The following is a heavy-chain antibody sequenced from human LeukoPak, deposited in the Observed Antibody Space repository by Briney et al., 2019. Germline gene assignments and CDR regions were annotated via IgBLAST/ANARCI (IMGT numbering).Heavy chain of an antibody. V-gene: IGHV4-38-2*01. CDR1: GYSISTGYY. Sequence: SETLSLTCAVSGYSISTGYYWGWIRQPPGKGLEWIGSIYHSGNTYYNPSLKSRITISVDTSKNQFSLKLSSLTAADTAVYYCARHSYTGSSWFFDYWGQGTLVTVSS. CDR3: ARHSYTGSSWFFDY. D-gene: IGHD1-26*01. CDR2: IYHSGNT. J-gene: IGHJ4*02.